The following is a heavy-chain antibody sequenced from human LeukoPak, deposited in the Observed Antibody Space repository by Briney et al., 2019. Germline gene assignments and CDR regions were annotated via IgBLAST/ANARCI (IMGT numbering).Heavy chain of an antibody. V-gene: IGHV1-69*13. CDR1: GGTFSSYA. CDR3: ARPNTFGGVIANYYYYYGMDV. J-gene: IGHJ6*02. D-gene: IGHD3-16*02. Sequence: ASVNVSCKASGGTFSSYAISWVRQAPGQGLEWMGGIIPIFGTANYAQKFQGRVTITADESTSTAYMELSSLRSEDTAVYYCARPNTFGGVIANYYYYYGMDVWGQGTTVTVSS. CDR2: IIPIFGTA.